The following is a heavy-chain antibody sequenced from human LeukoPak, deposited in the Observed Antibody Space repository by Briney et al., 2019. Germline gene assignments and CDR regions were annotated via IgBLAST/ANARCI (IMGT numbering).Heavy chain of an antibody. V-gene: IGHV3-30*04. CDR3: ARDLGVRYFDWSSIRTYGMDV. D-gene: IGHD3-9*01. J-gene: IGHJ6*02. CDR1: GFTFSSYA. Sequence: GRSLRLSCAASGFTFSSYAMHWVRQAPGKGLEWVAVISYDGSNKYYADSVKGRFTISRDNSKNTLYLQMNSLRAEDTAVYYCARDLGVRYFDWSSIRTYGMDVWGQGTTVTVSS. CDR2: ISYDGSNK.